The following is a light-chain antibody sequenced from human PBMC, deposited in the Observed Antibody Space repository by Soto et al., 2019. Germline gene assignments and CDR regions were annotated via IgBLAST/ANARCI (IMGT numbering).Light chain of an antibody. CDR3: SSYASTNTPVL. CDR1: SSDVGGYNF. J-gene: IGLJ2*01. CDR2: EVS. Sequence: QSALTQPASVSGSPGQSITISCTGSSSDVGGYNFVSWYQQHPGKVPKVMIYEVSNRPSGVSNRFSGSKSGNTASLTISGLQPEDEADYYCSSYASTNTPVLFDGGTKVTVL. V-gene: IGLV2-14*01.